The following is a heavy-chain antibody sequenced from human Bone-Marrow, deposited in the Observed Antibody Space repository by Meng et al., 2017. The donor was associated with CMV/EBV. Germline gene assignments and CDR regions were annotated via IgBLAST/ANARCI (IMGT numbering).Heavy chain of an antibody. V-gene: IGHV3-30*04. Sequence: GGSLRLSCAASGFTFSSYAMHWVRQAPGKGLEWVAVISYDGSNKYYADSVKGRFTISRDNSKNTLYLQMNSRRAEDTAVYYCARDPDRDIVVVPAAMGWFDPWGQGTLVTVSS. CDR1: GFTFSSYA. D-gene: IGHD2-2*01. CDR3: ARDPDRDIVVVPAAMGWFDP. J-gene: IGHJ5*02. CDR2: ISYDGSNK.